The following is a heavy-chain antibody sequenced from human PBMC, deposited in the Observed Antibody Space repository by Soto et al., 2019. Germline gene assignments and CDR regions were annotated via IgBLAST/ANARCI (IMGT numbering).Heavy chain of an antibody. CDR2: IYHSGST. CDR3: ASPSEYCGGDCYDEI. J-gene: IGHJ4*02. Sequence: QVQLQESGPGLVKPSGTLSLTCAVSGGSISSSNWWSWVRQPPGKGLEWIGEIYHSGSTNYNPSLKSRVTLSVDKSKNQFSLKLSSVTAADTAVYYCASPSEYCGGDCYDEIWGQGTLVTVSS. D-gene: IGHD2-21*02. CDR1: GGSISSSNW. V-gene: IGHV4-4*02.